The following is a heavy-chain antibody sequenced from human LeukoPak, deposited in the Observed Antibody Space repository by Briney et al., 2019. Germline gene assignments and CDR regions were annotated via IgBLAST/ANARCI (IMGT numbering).Heavy chain of an antibody. V-gene: IGHV4-38-2*02. CDR2: MYHSGDT. J-gene: IGHJ2*01. CDR1: GYAVSSGYY. CDR3: ARVRGLIAAAGTTWYFDL. Sequence: SETLSLTCTVSGYAVSSGYYWGWIRQPPGKGLEWIGSMYHSGDTYYNPSLKSRVTISVDTSKNQLSLKLSSVTAADTAVYYCARVRGLIAAAGTTWYFDLWGRGTLVTVSS. D-gene: IGHD6-13*01.